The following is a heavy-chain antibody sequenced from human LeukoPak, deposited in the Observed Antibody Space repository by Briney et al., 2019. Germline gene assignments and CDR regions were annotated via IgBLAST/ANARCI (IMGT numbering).Heavy chain of an antibody. CDR1: GGSFSGYY. V-gene: IGHV4-34*01. Sequence: SETLSLTCAVYGGSFSGYYWSWIRQPPGKGLEWIGEINHSGSTNYNPSLKSRVTISVDTSKNQSSLKLSSVTAADTAVYYCARETEKQWQYWGQGTTVSVSS. CDR3: ARETEKQWQY. D-gene: IGHD6-19*01. J-gene: IGHJ3*01. CDR2: INHSGST.